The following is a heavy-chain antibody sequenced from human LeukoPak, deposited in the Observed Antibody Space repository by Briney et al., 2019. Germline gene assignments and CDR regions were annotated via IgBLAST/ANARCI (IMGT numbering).Heavy chain of an antibody. V-gene: IGHV4-30-4*08. CDR1: GGSISSGDYY. J-gene: IGHJ4*02. CDR2: IYYSGST. CDR3: ARDSIAAAGLFDY. Sequence: PSETLSLTCTVSGGSISSGDYYWSWIRQPPGKGLEWIGYIYYSGSTYYNPSLKSRVTISVDTSKNQFSLKLSSVTAADTAVYYCARDSIAAAGLFDYWGQGTLVTVSS. D-gene: IGHD6-13*01.